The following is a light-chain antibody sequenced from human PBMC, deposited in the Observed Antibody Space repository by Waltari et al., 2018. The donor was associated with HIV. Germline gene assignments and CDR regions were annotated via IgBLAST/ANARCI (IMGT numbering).Light chain of an antibody. Sequence: NCMLTQPHSVSESPGKTVTISCTRSSGSIASDSVPWYQQRPGSSPTTVIYEDNQRPSGVPDRFSGSIDSSSNSASLTISRLKTEDEADYYCQSYDSSNHLIFGGGTKLTVL. CDR2: EDN. J-gene: IGLJ2*01. CDR3: QSYDSSNHLI. V-gene: IGLV6-57*01. CDR1: SGSIASDS.